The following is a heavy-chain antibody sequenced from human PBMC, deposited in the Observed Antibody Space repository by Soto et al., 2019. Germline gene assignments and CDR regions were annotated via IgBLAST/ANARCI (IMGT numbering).Heavy chain of an antibody. V-gene: IGHV3-49*03. J-gene: IGHJ5*02. CDR3: TRGSYCSSTSCYEDWFDP. Sequence: GGSLRLSCTASGFTFGDYAMSWFRQAPGKGLEWVGFIRSKAYGGTTEYAASVKGRFTISRYDSKSIAYLQMNSLKTEDTAVYYCTRGSYCSSTSCYEDWFDPWGQGTLVTVSS. CDR1: GFTFGDYA. D-gene: IGHD2-2*01. CDR2: IRSKAYGGTT.